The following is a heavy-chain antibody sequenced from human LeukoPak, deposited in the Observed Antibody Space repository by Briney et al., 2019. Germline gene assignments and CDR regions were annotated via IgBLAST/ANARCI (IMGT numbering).Heavy chain of an antibody. CDR2: IYPSDSET. CDR1: GYTFSTYW. D-gene: IGHD5/OR15-5a*01. Sequence: AESLKISCKASGYTFSTYWIAWVRQMPGKGLEWRGIIYPSDSETRYSPSFQGQVTISIDKSISTAYLQWRSLKASDTAMYYCARRRAATTIYHYSMDFWGHGTTVIVSS. CDR3: ARRRAATTIYHYSMDF. J-gene: IGHJ6*02. V-gene: IGHV5-51*01.